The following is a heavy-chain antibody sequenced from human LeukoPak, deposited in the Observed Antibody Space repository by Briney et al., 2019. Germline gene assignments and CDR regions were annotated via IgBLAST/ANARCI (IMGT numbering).Heavy chain of an antibody. CDR2: IYTSGST. CDR1: GGSISSGGYY. V-gene: IGHV4-61*02. J-gene: IGHJ4*02. CDR3: ARDRDRTTGFDY. D-gene: IGHD1-7*01. Sequence: SETLSLTCTVSGGSISSGGYYWSWIRQPAGKGLEWIGRIYTSGSTNYNPSLKSRVTMSVDTSKNQFSLKLSSVTAADTAVYYCARDRDRTTGFDYWGQGTLVTVSS.